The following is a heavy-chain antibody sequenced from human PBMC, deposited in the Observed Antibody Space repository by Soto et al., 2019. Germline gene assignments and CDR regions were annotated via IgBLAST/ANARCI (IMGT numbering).Heavy chain of an antibody. V-gene: IGHV1-3*01. D-gene: IGHD6-13*01. Sequence: ASVKVSCKASGYTFTSYAMHWVRQAPGQRLEWMGWINAGNGNTKYSQKFQGRVTITRDTSASTAYMELSSLRSEDTAVYYCVRWQQLVPPLLGMDVWGQGTTVTVSS. CDR2: INAGNGNT. CDR3: VRWQQLVPPLLGMDV. J-gene: IGHJ6*02. CDR1: GYTFTSYA.